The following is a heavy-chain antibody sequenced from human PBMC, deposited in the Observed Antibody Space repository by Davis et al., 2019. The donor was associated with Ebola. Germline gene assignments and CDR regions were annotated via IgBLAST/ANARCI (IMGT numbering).Heavy chain of an antibody. D-gene: IGHD1-7*01. CDR3: ARVNYLDAFDI. Sequence: GESLKISCAASGFTFSGSAMHWVRQASGKGLEWVSAISGSGGSTYYADSVKGRFTISRDNSKNTLYLQMNSLRAEDTAVYYCARVNYLDAFDIWGQGTMVTVSS. V-gene: IGHV3-23*01. CDR2: ISGSGGST. CDR1: GFTFSGSA. J-gene: IGHJ3*02.